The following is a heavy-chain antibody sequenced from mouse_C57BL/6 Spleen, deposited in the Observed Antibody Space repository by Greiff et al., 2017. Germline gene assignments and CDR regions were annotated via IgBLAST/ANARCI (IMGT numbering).Heavy chain of an antibody. Sequence: EVKLMESGGGLVQPKGSLKLSCAASGFTFNTYAMHWVRQAPGKGLEWVARERSKSSNYATYYADSGKDRFTIYRDDSQSMLYLQMNNLKTEDTAMYYWVREVGYNAFAYWGQGTLVTVSA. CDR2: ERSKSSNYAT. CDR3: VREVGYNAFAY. V-gene: IGHV10-3*01. J-gene: IGHJ3*01. CDR1: GFTFNTYA. D-gene: IGHD1-3*01.